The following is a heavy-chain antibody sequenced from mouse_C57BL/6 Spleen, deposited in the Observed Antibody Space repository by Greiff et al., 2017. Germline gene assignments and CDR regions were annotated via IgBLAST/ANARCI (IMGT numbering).Heavy chain of an antibody. Sequence: EVKLQQSGPELVKPGASVKISCKASGYTFTDYYMNWVKQSHGKSLEWIGDINPNNGGTSYNQKFKGKATLTVDKSSSTAYMELRSLTSEDSAVYYCARGDYYSNYVGYYYAMDYWGQGTSVTVSS. CDR3: ARGDYYSNYVGYYYAMDY. D-gene: IGHD2-5*01. CDR2: INPNNGGT. CDR1: GYTFTDYY. J-gene: IGHJ4*01. V-gene: IGHV1-26*01.